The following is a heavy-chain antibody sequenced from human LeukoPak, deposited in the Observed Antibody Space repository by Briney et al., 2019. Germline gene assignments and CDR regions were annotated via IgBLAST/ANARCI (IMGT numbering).Heavy chain of an antibody. CDR1: GFTFSSYW. CDR2: INSDGSST. V-gene: IGHV3-74*01. J-gene: IGHJ4*02. CDR3: ARRVGGGAPYYFDY. Sequence: QPGGSLRLSCAASGFTFSSYWMHWVRQAPGKGLVWVSRINSDGSSTSYADSVKGRFTISRDNAKNTLYLQMNSLRAEDTAVYYCARRVGGGAPYYFDYWGQGTLATVSS. D-gene: IGHD1-26*01.